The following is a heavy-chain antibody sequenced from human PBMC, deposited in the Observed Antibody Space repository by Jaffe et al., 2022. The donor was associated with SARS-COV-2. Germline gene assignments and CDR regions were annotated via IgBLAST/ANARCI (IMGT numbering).Heavy chain of an antibody. D-gene: IGHD6-13*01. Sequence: QVQLVESGGGVVQPGRSLRLSCAASGFTFSSYGMHWVRQAPGKGLEWVAVISYDGSNKYYADSVKGRFTISRDNSKNTLYLQMNSLRAEDTAVYYCAKARSSSWYYDAFDIWGQGTMVTVSS. V-gene: IGHV3-30*18. CDR1: GFTFSSYG. CDR3: AKARSSSWYYDAFDI. CDR2: ISYDGSNK. J-gene: IGHJ3*02.